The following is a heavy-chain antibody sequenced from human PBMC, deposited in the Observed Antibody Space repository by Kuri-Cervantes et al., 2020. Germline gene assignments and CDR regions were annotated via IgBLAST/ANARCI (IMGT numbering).Heavy chain of an antibody. CDR1: GYTFTSYA. CDR3: AREPNPPYSSGWYSGDGDY. J-gene: IGHJ4*02. Sequence: SVKVSCKASGYTFTSYAMHWVRQAPGQRLEWMGRIIPILGIANYAQKFQGRVTITADKSTSTAYMELSSLRSEDTAVYYCAREPNPPYSSGWYSGDGDYWGQGTLVTVSS. CDR2: IIPILGIA. V-gene: IGHV1-69*04. D-gene: IGHD6-19*01.